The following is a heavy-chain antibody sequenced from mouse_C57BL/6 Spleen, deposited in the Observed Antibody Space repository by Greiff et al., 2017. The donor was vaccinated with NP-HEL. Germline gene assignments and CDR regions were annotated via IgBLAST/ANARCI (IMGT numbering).Heavy chain of an antibody. CDR2: ISSGGSYT. CDR1: GFTFSSYG. V-gene: IGHV5-6*01. CDR3: ARHGTRFAY. J-gene: IGHJ3*01. Sequence: EVQRVESGGDLVKPGGSLKLSCAASGFTFSSYGMSWVRQTPDKRLEWVATISSGGSYTYYPDSVKGRFTISRDNAKNTLYLQMSSLKSEDTAMYYCARHGTRFAYWGQGTLVTVSA. D-gene: IGHD4-1*01.